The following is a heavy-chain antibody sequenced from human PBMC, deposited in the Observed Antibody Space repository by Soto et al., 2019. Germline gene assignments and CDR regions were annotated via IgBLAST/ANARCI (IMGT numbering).Heavy chain of an antibody. CDR1: GYTFTTYD. CDR2: INPYSGNT. J-gene: IGHJ2*01. Sequence: QVQLVQSGAEVRRPGASVKVSCTTSGYTFTTYDLNWVRQAPGQGLEWMAWINPYSGNTGYAKRYQGRVTVTRDTSLRTVLLELSSLTFKDTAVYFCARFSGGASRAFDLWGPGSPVTVSS. V-gene: IGHV1-8*01. CDR3: ARFSGGASRAFDL. D-gene: IGHD6-25*01.